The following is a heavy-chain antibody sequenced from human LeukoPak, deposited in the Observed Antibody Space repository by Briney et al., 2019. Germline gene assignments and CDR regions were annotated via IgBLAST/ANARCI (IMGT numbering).Heavy chain of an antibody. CDR2: IYPSGST. V-gene: IGHV4-39*07. D-gene: IGHD6-13*01. J-gene: IGHJ5*02. Sequence: SETLSLTCTVSGGSISSSSYYWGWIRQSPVKGLEWIGSIYPSGSTYYNPSLKSRVTISVDTSKNQFSLKLSSVTAADTAVYYCARAYSSSWYFNWFDPWGQGTLVTVSS. CDR3: ARAYSSSWYFNWFDP. CDR1: GGSISSSSYY.